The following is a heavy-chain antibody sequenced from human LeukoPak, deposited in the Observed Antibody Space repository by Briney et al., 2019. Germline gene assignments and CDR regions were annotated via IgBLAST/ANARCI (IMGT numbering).Heavy chain of an antibody. D-gene: IGHD6-13*01. Sequence: SLRLSCAAAGFTLDDYAMHCARPAPGEGLEWVSGTSWNSGSIGYADSVKGRFTISRDNAKNSLYLQMNSLRAEDTALYYCAKDITVFEQQLAYWGQGTLVTVSS. V-gene: IGHV3-9*01. CDR2: TSWNSGSI. CDR1: GFTLDDYA. CDR3: AKDITVFEQQLAY. J-gene: IGHJ4*02.